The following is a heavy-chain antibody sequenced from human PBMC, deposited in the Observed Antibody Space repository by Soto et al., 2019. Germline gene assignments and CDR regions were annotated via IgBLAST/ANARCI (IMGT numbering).Heavy chain of an antibody. Sequence: QVQLVQSGAEVKNPGASVKISCKASGYTFTTYYMHWLRQARGQGLEWMGIITPSSGSTRYEQKFQDRVTMTRDTSTSTLYMELGSLRSYVTAVYYSARAVSTKTAPIDYRGEGTLVTVSS. CDR1: GYTFTTYY. J-gene: IGHJ4*02. CDR2: ITPSSGST. D-gene: IGHD2-21*02. V-gene: IGHV1-46*01. CDR3: ARAVSTKTAPIDY.